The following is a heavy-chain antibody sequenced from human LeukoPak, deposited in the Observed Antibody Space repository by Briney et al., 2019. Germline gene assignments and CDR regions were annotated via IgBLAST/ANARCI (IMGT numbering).Heavy chain of an antibody. J-gene: IGHJ6*03. Sequence: GGSLRLSCAASGFTVSSNYMSWVRQAPGKGLEWVSVIYSGGSTYYADSVMGRFTISRDNSKNTLYLQMNSLRAEDTAVYYCARDTARGRYYYNYMDVWGKGTTVTVSS. CDR2: IYSGGST. CDR1: GFTVSSNY. V-gene: IGHV3-53*01. CDR3: ARDTARGRYYYNYMDV. D-gene: IGHD5-18*01.